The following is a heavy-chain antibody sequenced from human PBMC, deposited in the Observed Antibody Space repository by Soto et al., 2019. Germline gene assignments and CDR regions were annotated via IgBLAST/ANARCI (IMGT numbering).Heavy chain of an antibody. J-gene: IGHJ3*02. Sequence: SETLSLTCTVSGGSICSSSYDWSWIRQPPGKGLEWIGYIYYSGSTNYNPSLKSRVTISVDTSKNQFSLKLSSVTAADTAVYYCARGYCSGGSCPADAFDIWGQGTMVTVSS. D-gene: IGHD2-15*01. CDR2: IYYSGST. CDR1: GGSICSSSYD. CDR3: ARGYCSGGSCPADAFDI. V-gene: IGHV4-61*01.